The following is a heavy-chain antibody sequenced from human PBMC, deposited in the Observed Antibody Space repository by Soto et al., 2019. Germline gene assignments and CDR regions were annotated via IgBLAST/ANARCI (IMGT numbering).Heavy chain of an antibody. D-gene: IGHD3-10*01. CDR2: IYHSGTI. CDR1: GGSIGGAGYS. V-gene: IGHV4-30-2*01. J-gene: IGHJ5*02. CDR3: ARAQFYSGSGNYNNHMFDP. Sequence: PSETLSLTCAVSGGSIGGAGYSWSWIRQPPGGGQEWIGYIYHSGTILYNPSLKTRLTISLDMSNNKFSLTLNSVTAADAAVYYCARAQFYSGSGNYNNHMFDPWGQGTKVTVYS.